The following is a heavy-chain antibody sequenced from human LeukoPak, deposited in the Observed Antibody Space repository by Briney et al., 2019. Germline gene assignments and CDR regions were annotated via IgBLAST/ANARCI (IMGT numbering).Heavy chain of an antibody. Sequence: SETLSLACTVSGGSISGYYWSWIRQPPGKGLEWIGYIYYSGSTNYNPSLKSRVTISVDTSKNQFSLKLSSVTAADTVVYYCASTSIIVVVPAAPEFWFDPWGQGTLVTVSS. D-gene: IGHD2-2*01. CDR3: ASTSIIVVVPAAPEFWFDP. CDR1: GGSISGYY. J-gene: IGHJ5*02. V-gene: IGHV4-59*01. CDR2: IYYSGST.